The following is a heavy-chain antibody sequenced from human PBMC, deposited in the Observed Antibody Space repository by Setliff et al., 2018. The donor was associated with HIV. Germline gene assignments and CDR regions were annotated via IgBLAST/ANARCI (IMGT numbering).Heavy chain of an antibody. CDR3: ARDLSYTANWEFDF. CDR2: INIANGKT. Sequence: ASVKVSCKTFGYSFTAYQMQWVRQASGQGLEWMGWINIANGKTQYSQKFRGRVTFTRDISANTAYLDLNSLKSEDSALYYCARDLSYTANWEFDFWGQGTLVTVSS. V-gene: IGHV1-3*04. J-gene: IGHJ4*02. D-gene: IGHD3-16*01. CDR1: GYSFTAYQ.